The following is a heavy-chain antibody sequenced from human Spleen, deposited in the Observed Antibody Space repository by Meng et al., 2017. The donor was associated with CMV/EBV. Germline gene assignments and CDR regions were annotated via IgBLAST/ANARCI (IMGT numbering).Heavy chain of an antibody. J-gene: IGHJ4*02. V-gene: IGHV3-23*03. CDR2: IYSGGSST. Sequence: GESLKISCAASGFTFSSYAMSWVRQAPGKGLEWVSVIYSGGSSTYYADSVKGRFTISRDNSKNTLYLQMNSLRAEDTAVYYCATNEEDIVLMVYASQHTYWGQGTLVTVSS. CDR1: GFTFSSYA. CDR3: ATNEEDIVLMVYASQHTY. D-gene: IGHD2-8*01.